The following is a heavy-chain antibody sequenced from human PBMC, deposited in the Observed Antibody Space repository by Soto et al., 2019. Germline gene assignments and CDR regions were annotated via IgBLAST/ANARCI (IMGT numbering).Heavy chain of an antibody. Sequence: QVQLVQSGAEVKKPGSSVKVSCKASGGTFSNYAISWVRQAPGQGLEWMGGIIPIFGTANYAQKFQGRVTITADESTSTAYMELSSLRSEDTDVYYCARVHCSGGSCYSFRLYNYGMDVWGQGTTVTVSS. CDR2: IIPIFGTA. CDR3: ARVHCSGGSCYSFRLYNYGMDV. V-gene: IGHV1-69*01. D-gene: IGHD2-15*01. J-gene: IGHJ6*02. CDR1: GGTFSNYA.